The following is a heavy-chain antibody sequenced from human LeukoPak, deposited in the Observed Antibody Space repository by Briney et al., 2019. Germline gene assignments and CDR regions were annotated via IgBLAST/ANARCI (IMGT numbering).Heavy chain of an antibody. CDR1: GGSISDHY. D-gene: IGHD5-12*01. Sequence: PSETLSLTCTVSGGSISDHYWSWIRQPPGKGLEWIGYIYYTGGTNYNPSLKSRVTISVDTSKNQFSLKLTSVTAADTAVYYCARAGLRDAFDIWGQGTMVTVSS. V-gene: IGHV4-59*11. CDR2: IYYTGGT. J-gene: IGHJ3*02. CDR3: ARAGLRDAFDI.